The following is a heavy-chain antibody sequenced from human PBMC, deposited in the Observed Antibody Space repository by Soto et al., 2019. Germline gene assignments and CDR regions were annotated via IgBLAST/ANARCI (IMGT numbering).Heavy chain of an antibody. D-gene: IGHD6-6*01. CDR3: ARDPGIPGRHWFDP. V-gene: IGHV4-31*01. CDR1: GGSIRIGGYY. J-gene: IGHJ5*02. Sequence: QVQLQESGPGLVKPSQTLSLTCTVSGGSIRIGGYYWSWIRQHPGKGLEWIGYIYYTGSTNYNPSLMSQVTISIDTSKTQFPLKLSSVTAADTAIYYCARDPGIPGRHWFDPWGQGILVTVSS. CDR2: IYYTGST.